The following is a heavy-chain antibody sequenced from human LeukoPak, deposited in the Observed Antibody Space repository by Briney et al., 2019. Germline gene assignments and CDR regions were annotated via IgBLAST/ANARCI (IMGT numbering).Heavy chain of an antibody. CDR1: GFTFSSYW. J-gene: IGHJ4*02. CDR2: IKPDGSEK. V-gene: IGHV3-7*01. Sequence: GGSLRLSCVASGFTFSSYWMSWVRQAPGKGLEWVANIKPDGSEKFYVDSVKGRFTISRDNAKNSVYLQMNSLRVEETAVYYCPREVGDYWGKGPRVTVSS. CDR3: PREVGDY.